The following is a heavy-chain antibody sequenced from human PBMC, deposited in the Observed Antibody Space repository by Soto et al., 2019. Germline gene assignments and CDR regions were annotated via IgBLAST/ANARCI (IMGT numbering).Heavy chain of an antibody. J-gene: IGHJ4*02. CDR2: TRNKANSYTT. CDR1: GFTFSDHY. Sequence: EVQLVESGGGLVQPGGSLRLSCAASGFTFSDHYMDWVRQAPGKGLEWVGRTRNKANSYTTEYAASVKGRFTISRDDSKNSLYLQMNSLKTEDTAVYYCARDEAASIVNFDYWGQGTLVTVSS. CDR3: ARDEAASIVNFDY. D-gene: IGHD2-15*01. V-gene: IGHV3-72*01.